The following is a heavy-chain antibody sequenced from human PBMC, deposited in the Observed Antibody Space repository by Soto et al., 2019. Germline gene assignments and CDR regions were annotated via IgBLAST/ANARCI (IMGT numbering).Heavy chain of an antibody. D-gene: IGHD3-3*01. Sequence: GGSLRLSCAASGFTFSSYEMNWVRQAPGKGLEWVSYISSSGSTIYYADSVKGRFTISRDNAKNSLYLKMNSLRAEDTAVYYCARDGMTIFGVVYYYYGMDVWGQGTTVTVSS. CDR2: ISSSGSTI. CDR3: ARDGMTIFGVVYYYYGMDV. CDR1: GFTFSSYE. J-gene: IGHJ6*02. V-gene: IGHV3-48*03.